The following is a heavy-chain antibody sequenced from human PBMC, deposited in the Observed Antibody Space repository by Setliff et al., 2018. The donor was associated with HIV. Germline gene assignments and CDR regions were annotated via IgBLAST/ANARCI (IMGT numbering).Heavy chain of an antibody. Sequence: SETLSLTCTVSGGSISTSRYYWGWIRQPPGKGLEWIGQIHTTGSTNYNPSLKSRVTISIDTSKNQFSLKLNSVTATDTAVYYCARESTTLNPPIPFDCWGQGTLVTVSS. D-gene: IGHD1-1*01. CDR1: GGSISTSRYY. J-gene: IGHJ4*02. CDR2: IHTTGST. CDR3: ARESTTLNPPIPFDC. V-gene: IGHV4-39*07.